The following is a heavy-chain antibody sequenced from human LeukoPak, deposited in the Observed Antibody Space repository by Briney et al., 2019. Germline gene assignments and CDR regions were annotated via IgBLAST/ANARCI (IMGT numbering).Heavy chain of an antibody. J-gene: IGHJ4*02. CDR1: GYSISIGYS. Sequence: PSETLSLTCMVSGYSISIGYSWGWIRQPPGKGLEWIGSINHSGSTYYNPSLKSRVTISLDTSNNQFSLKLISVTAADTAVYYCARVLRMFRGITTQFDYWGQGTLVTVSS. CDR2: INHSGST. D-gene: IGHD3-10*01. CDR3: ARVLRMFRGITTQFDY. V-gene: IGHV4-38-2*02.